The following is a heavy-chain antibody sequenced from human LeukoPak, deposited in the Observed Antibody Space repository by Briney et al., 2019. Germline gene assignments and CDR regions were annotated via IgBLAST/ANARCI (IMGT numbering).Heavy chain of an antibody. CDR2: ISSSGSTI. CDR3: ARDSPKLYYYYGMDV. J-gene: IGHJ6*04. D-gene: IGHD1-7*01. CDR1: GFTFSDYY. V-gene: IGHV3-11*01. Sequence: GGSLKLSCAASGFTFSDYYMSWIRQAPGQGLEWVSYISSSGSTIYYADSVKGRFTISRDNAKNSLYLQMNSLRAEDTAVYYCARDSPKLYYYYGMDVWGKGTTVTVSS.